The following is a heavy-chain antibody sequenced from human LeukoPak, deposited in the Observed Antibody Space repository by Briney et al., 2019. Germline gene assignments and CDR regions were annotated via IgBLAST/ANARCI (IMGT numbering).Heavy chain of an antibody. J-gene: IGHJ5*02. CDR2: IYTSGST. CDR3: ARAVEYSSSPGRFDP. Sequence: SETLSLTCTVSGGSISSGSYYWSWIRQPAGKGLEWIGRIYTSGSTNYNPSLKSRVTISVDTSKNQFSLKLSSVTAADTAVYYCARAVEYSSSPGRFDPWGQGTLVTVSS. CDR1: GGSISSGSYY. V-gene: IGHV4-61*02. D-gene: IGHD6-6*01.